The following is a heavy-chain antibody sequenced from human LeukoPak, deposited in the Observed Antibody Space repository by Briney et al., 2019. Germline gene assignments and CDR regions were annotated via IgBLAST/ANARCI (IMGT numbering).Heavy chain of an antibody. CDR3: AKDRPNFHENSGHYYRRDGDS. D-gene: IGHD3-22*01. Sequence: GGSLRLSCQASGFTFYMYAMSWVRHAPGKGLEWVASMCGTAGCTFYPDSVKGRFTISRDNSKNVLYLRMNSPTAEDTAIYYCAKDRPNFHENSGHYYRRDGDSWGQGTLVTVSS. CDR1: GFTFYMYA. J-gene: IGHJ5*01. V-gene: IGHV3-23*01. CDR2: MCGTAGCT.